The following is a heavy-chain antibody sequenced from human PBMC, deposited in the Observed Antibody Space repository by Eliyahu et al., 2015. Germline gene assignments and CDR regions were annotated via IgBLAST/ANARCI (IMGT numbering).Heavy chain of an antibody. D-gene: IGHD2-21*02. CDR2: ISGSGRTT. V-gene: IGHV3-23*01. CDR1: XFXFSSXA. CDR3: AKERVVTTLQGRDFDY. Sequence: EVQLLESGGGLVQPGGSLRLSCAASXFXFSSXAMSXARQAPGEGLGWVSAISGSGRTTYYADSVKGRFTXSRDNSKNTLNLQMNSQRVEDTAVYFCAKERVVTTLQGRDFDYWGQGTLVTVSS. J-gene: IGHJ4*02.